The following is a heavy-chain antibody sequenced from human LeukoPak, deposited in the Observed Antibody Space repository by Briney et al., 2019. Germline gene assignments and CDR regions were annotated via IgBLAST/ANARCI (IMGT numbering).Heavy chain of an antibody. Sequence: ASVKVSCKVSGYTFTDYYIHWVQQAPGKGLEWMGLVDPEDGETIYAEKFQGRVTITADTSTDTAYMELSSLRSEDTAVYYCATGGWLQFAGVGLWGQGTLVTVSS. D-gene: IGHD5-24*01. CDR2: VDPEDGET. V-gene: IGHV1-69-2*01. CDR1: GYTFTDYY. CDR3: ATGGWLQFAGVGL. J-gene: IGHJ4*02.